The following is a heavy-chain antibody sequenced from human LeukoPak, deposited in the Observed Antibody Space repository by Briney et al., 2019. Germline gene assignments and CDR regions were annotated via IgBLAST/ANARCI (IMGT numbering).Heavy chain of an antibody. D-gene: IGHD1-26*01. CDR3: ASGSYYEDY. CDR1: GGSISSSSYY. J-gene: IGHJ4*02. CDR2: INHSGST. V-gene: IGHV4-39*07. Sequence: SETLSLTCTVSGGSISSSSYYWSWIRQPRGKGLEWIGEINHSGSTNYNPSLKSRVTISVDTSKNQFSLKLSSVTAADTAVYYCASGSYYEDYWGQGTLVTVSS.